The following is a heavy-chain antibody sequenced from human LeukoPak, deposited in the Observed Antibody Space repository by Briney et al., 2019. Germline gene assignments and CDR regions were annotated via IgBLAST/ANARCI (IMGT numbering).Heavy chain of an antibody. CDR2: IYRDGNT. D-gene: IGHD6-19*01. Sequence: GGSVRLSCAASGLIVSSNYMSWVRQTPGKGLEWVSIIYRDGNTNYADSVKGRFTISRDNSKNTLSLQMNSLRAEDTAVYYCACSGPYSNGGVMTDYWGQGTLVTVS. CDR3: ACSGPYSNGGVMTDY. V-gene: IGHV3-66*01. J-gene: IGHJ4*02. CDR1: GLIVSSNY.